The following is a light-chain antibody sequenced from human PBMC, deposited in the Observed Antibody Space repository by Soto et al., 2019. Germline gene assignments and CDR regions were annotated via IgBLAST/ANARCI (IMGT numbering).Light chain of an antibody. CDR2: AVS. CDR3: SSYTRDXSYV. J-gene: IGLJ1*01. CDR1: SSYVVLYDY. V-gene: IGLV2-14*01. Sequence: SVMTQPASVSWSPGQSITISCTGTSSYVVLYDYVAWYQQHPGEAPQLMIYAVSNRPSGVSNRFSASKSGNTASLFISGLQAEDEADYYCSSYTRDXSYVFGSGTKVXV.